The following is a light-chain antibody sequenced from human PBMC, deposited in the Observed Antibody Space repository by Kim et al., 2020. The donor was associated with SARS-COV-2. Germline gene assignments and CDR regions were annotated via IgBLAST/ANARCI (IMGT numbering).Light chain of an antibody. J-gene: IGKJ1*01. V-gene: IGKV1-27*01. Sequence: DIQMTQSPSSLSASIGDRVTITCRASQGINNYLAWYQQKPGKVPKLLIYGASTLQPGVPSRFSGSGTGTDFTLTISSLQPEDVATYYCQQYNSVPWTFGQGTKVDIK. CDR1: QGINNY. CDR3: QQYNSVPWT. CDR2: GAS.